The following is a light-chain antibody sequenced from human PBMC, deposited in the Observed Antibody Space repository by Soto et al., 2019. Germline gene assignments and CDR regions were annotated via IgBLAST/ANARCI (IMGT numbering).Light chain of an antibody. CDR1: QGIDNW. Sequence: DIQMTQSPSSVSASVGDRVTITCRASQGIDNWLAWYQQKPGKAPKLLIYVASNLQSGVPSRFSGSGSGTEFTLTISSLQPDDFATYYCQQYNSYWTFGQGTKVDIK. J-gene: IGKJ1*01. CDR3: QQYNSYWT. CDR2: VAS. V-gene: IGKV1D-16*01.